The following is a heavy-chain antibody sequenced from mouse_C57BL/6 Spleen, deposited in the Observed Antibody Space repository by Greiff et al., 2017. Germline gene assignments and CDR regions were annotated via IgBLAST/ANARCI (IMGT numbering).Heavy chain of an antibody. CDR3: ARGGQLRLAYAMDY. CDR1: GYTFTDYY. D-gene: IGHD3-2*02. CDR2: INPNNGGT. J-gene: IGHJ4*01. Sequence: VQLQQSGPELVKPGASVKISCKASGYTFTDYYMNWVKQSHGKSLEWIGDINPNNGGTSYNQKFKGKATLTVDKSSSTAYMELRSLTSEDSAVYYCARGGQLRLAYAMDYWGQGTSVTVSS. V-gene: IGHV1-26*01.